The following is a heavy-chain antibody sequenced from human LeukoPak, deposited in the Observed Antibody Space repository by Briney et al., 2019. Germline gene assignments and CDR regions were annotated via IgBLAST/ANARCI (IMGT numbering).Heavy chain of an antibody. Sequence: SETLSLTCTVSGYSISSDYYWGWIRQPPGKGLEWIGSIYYSGSTYYNPSLKSRVTISVDTSKNQFSLKLSSVTAADTAVYYCARDHWGIAAGTGWFDPWGQGTLVTVSS. CDR3: ARDHWGIAAGTGWFDP. D-gene: IGHD6-13*01. CDR2: IYYSGST. CDR1: GYSISSDYY. V-gene: IGHV4-38-2*02. J-gene: IGHJ5*02.